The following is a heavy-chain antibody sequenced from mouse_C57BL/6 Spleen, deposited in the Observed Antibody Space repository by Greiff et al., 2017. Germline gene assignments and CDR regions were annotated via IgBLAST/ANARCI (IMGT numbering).Heavy chain of an antibody. CDR3: ARSTYSNYYYYAMDY. Sequence: VQLKESGPELVKPGASVKIPCKASGYTFTDYNMDWVKQSHGKSLEWIGDINPNNGGTIYNQKFKGKATLTVDKSSSTAYMELRSLTSEDTAVYYGARSTYSNYYYYAMDYWGQGTSVTVSS. CDR1: GYTFTDYN. V-gene: IGHV1-18*01. J-gene: IGHJ4*01. CDR2: INPNNGGT. D-gene: IGHD2-5*01.